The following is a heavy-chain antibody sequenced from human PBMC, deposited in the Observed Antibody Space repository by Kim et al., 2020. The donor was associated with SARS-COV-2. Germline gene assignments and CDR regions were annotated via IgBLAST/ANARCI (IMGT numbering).Heavy chain of an antibody. CDR2: TYYRSKWYN. CDR3: ARGFMVRGVIPLYYYYGMDV. D-gene: IGHD3-10*01. Sequence: SQTLSLTCAISGDSVSSNSAAWNWIRQSPSRGLEWLGRTYYRSKWYNDYAVSVKSRITINPDTSKNQFSLQLNSVTPEDTAVYYCARGFMVRGVIPLYYYYGMDVWGQGTTVTVSS. CDR1: GDSVSSNSAA. V-gene: IGHV6-1*01. J-gene: IGHJ6*02.